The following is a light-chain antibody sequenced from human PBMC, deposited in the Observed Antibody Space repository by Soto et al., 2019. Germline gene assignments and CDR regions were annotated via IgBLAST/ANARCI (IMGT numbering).Light chain of an antibody. Sequence: IVLTQSPGTLSLSTGERATLSCRASQSVSSTYLIWYQQKPGQAPRLLIYGASNRATGIPDRFSGSGSGTDFTLTISRLEPEDFAVYYCQQYGSSGTFGQGTKVDI. CDR2: GAS. CDR3: QQYGSSGT. J-gene: IGKJ1*01. CDR1: QSVSSTY. V-gene: IGKV3-20*01.